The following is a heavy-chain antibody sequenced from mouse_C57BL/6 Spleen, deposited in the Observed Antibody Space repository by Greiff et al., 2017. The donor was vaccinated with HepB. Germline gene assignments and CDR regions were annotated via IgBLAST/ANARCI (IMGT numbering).Heavy chain of an antibody. Sequence: QVQLQQSGAELARPGASVKMSCKASGYTFTSYTMHWVKQRPGQGLEWIGYINPSSGYTKYNQKFKDKATLTADKSSSTAYMQLSSLTSEDSAVYYCTRVYYGNYAFVYGRQGTLVTVSA. J-gene: IGHJ3*01. V-gene: IGHV1-4*01. CDR1: GYTFTSYT. CDR3: TRVYYGNYAFVY. D-gene: IGHD2-1*01. CDR2: INPSSGYT.